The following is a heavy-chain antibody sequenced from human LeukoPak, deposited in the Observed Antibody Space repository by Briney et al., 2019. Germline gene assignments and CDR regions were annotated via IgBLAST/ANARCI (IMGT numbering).Heavy chain of an antibody. CDR3: ARVYQSAEYYFDY. CDR2: IYTSGST. Sequence: SETLSLTCTVSGGSISSYYWSWIRQPAGKGLEWIGRIYTSGSTEYHPSLKSRVTISLDTSKNQFSLKLTSVTAADTAVYYCARVYQSAEYYFDYWGQGNLVSVSS. V-gene: IGHV4-4*07. CDR1: GGSISSYY. J-gene: IGHJ4*02. D-gene: IGHD2-2*01.